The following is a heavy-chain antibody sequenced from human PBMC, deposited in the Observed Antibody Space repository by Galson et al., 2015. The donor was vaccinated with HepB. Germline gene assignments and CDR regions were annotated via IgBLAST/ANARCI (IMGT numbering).Heavy chain of an antibody. CDR1: GFDVSNNY. V-gene: IGHV3-53*01. Sequence: SLRLSCAASGFDVSNNYMGWVRQAPGKGLEWVSVIDGGGTTHYADSVEGRFTISRDNSKNTLYLQMDTLRAEDTAVYHCGSSSVNWGPDGFDIWGQGTMVTVSS. D-gene: IGHD7-27*01. CDR3: GSSSVNWGPDGFDI. CDR2: IDGGGTT. J-gene: IGHJ3*02.